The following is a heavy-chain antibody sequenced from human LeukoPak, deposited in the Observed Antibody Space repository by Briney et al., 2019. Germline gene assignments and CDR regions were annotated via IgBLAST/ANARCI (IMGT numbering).Heavy chain of an antibody. J-gene: IGHJ1*01. CDR3: AKTDTEEGYGIDFNH. CDR1: GFSFSSSA. Sequence: GGSLRLSCAASGFSFSSSAMSWVRQAPGKGLEWVSTVSASGRATYYADSVKGRFTISRDNSKNTVFLQMSSLRAEDTAVYYCAKTDTEEGYGIDFNHWGQGTLVTVSS. CDR2: VSASGRAT. V-gene: IGHV3-23*01. D-gene: IGHD5-24*01.